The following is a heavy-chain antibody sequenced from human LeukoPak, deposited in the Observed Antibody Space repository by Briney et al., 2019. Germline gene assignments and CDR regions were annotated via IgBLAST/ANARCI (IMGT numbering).Heavy chain of an antibody. Sequence: GESLKISCKGSGYSFTSYWIGWVRQMPGKGLEWMGIIYPGDSDTRYSPSFQGQVTISADKSISTAYLQWSSLKASDTAMYYCARQHHDFWSGYREYMDVWGKGTTVTVSS. CDR3: ARQHHDFWSGYREYMDV. D-gene: IGHD3-3*01. CDR1: GYSFTSYW. V-gene: IGHV5-51*01. J-gene: IGHJ6*03. CDR2: IYPGDSDT.